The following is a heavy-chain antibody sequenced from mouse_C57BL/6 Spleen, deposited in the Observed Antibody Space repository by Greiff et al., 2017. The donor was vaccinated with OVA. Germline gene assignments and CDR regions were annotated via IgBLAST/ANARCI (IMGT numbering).Heavy chain of an antibody. V-gene: IGHV5-4*01. Sequence: EVNVVESGGGLVKPGGSLKLSCAASGFTFSSYAMSWVRQTPEKRLEWVATISDGGSYTYYPDNVKGRFTISRDNAKNNLYLQMSHLKSEDTAMYYCARDNYGSSPFAYWGQGTLVTVSA. J-gene: IGHJ3*01. CDR2: ISDGGSYT. D-gene: IGHD1-1*01. CDR1: GFTFSSYA. CDR3: ARDNYGSSPFAY.